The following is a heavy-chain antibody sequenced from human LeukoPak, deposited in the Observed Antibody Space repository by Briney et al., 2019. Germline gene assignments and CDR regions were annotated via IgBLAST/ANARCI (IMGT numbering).Heavy chain of an antibody. Sequence: SETLSLTCTVSGGSISSYYWSWIRQPPGKGLEWIGYIYYSGSTNYNPSLKSRVTISVDTSKNQFSLKLSSVTAADTAVYYCARDSECVADYWGQGTLVTVSS. D-gene: IGHD1-26*01. J-gene: IGHJ4*02. V-gene: IGHV4-59*01. CDR2: IYYSGST. CDR3: ARDSECVADY. CDR1: GGSISSYY.